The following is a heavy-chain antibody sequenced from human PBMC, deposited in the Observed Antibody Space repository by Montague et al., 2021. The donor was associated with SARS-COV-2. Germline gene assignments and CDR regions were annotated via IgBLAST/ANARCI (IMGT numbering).Heavy chain of an antibody. Sequence: SETLSLTCTVSGGSISSPDYYWGWIRQSPGKGLEWIGSISYTGRTYYNPSLRSRVSLSMDTSKNHFSLSLSSVTVADTAVYFCARQSRSYCATNICYHYYFDGWGQGTLVTVSS. CDR2: ISYTGRT. D-gene: IGHD2-21*01. V-gene: IGHV4-39*01. CDR3: ARQSRSYCATNICYHYYFDG. CDR1: GGSISSPDYY. J-gene: IGHJ4*02.